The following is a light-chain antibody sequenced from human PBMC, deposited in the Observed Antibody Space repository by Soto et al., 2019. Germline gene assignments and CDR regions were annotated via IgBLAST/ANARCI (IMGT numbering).Light chain of an antibody. J-gene: IGLJ1*01. CDR3: TSPTPGSLYV. V-gene: IGLV2-14*01. Sequence: SVLTQPASVSGSPGQSITISCPGTSSDVGNYNYVSWYQQYPGRVPKLLIYMVSNRPSGVSNRFSGSKSGNTASLTISGLQAEDEADYFCTSPTPGSLYVFGTGTKVTV. CDR2: MVS. CDR1: SSDVGNYNY.